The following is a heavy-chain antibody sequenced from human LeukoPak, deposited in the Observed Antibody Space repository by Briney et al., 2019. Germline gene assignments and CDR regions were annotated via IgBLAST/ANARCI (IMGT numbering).Heavy chain of an antibody. CDR3: ARDSVGATNYFDY. CDR2: ISYDGSNK. Sequence: GRSLRLSCAASGFTFSSYAMHWVRQAPGKGLEWVAVISYDGSNKYYADSVKGRFTISRDNSKNTLYLQMNSLRAEDTVVYYCARDSVGATNYFDYWGQGTLVTVSS. CDR1: GFTFSSYA. D-gene: IGHD1-26*01. J-gene: IGHJ4*02. V-gene: IGHV3-30-3*01.